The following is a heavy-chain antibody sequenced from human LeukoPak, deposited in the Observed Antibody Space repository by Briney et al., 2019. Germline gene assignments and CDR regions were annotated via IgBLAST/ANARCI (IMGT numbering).Heavy chain of an antibody. CDR2: ISAYNGNT. D-gene: IGHD3-3*01. CDR1: GYTFTSYG. V-gene: IGHV1-18*01. Sequence: ASVKVSCKASGYTFTSYGISWVRQAPGQGLEWMGWISAYNGNTNYAQKLQGRVTMTTDTSTSTAYMELRSLRSDDTAVYYCARGAYELRFLEWAPKGSFFDYWGQGTLVTVSS. CDR3: ARGAYELRFLEWAPKGSFFDY. J-gene: IGHJ4*02.